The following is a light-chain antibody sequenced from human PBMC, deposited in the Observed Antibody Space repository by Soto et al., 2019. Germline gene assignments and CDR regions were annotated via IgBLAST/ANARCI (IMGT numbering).Light chain of an antibody. CDR2: KTS. J-gene: IGKJ2*01. Sequence: DIQMTQSPSTLSASVGDRVTITCRASQSFGRWLAWYQQKPGKAPELLIYKTSTLERAVPSRFSGSGSGTEFTLTISSLQPDDFATYYCQEYKTGPGYNFGQGTRLEIK. CDR1: QSFGRW. CDR3: QEYKTGPGYN. V-gene: IGKV1-5*03.